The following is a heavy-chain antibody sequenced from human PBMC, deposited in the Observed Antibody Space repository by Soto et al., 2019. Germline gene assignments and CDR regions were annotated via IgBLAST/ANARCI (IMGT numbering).Heavy chain of an antibody. CDR2: ISSSGSTK. CDR1: GFTFSSFE. D-gene: IGHD6-19*01. V-gene: IGHV3-48*03. CDR3: AREKSSQWLASFDF. Sequence: GGSLRLSCAASGFTFSSFEMNWVRQAPDKGLEWASYISSSGSTKYYADSVKGRFAISRDNAKNSLWLQMSSLRAEDTALYYCAREKSSQWLASFDFWGQGTLVTVSS. J-gene: IGHJ4*02.